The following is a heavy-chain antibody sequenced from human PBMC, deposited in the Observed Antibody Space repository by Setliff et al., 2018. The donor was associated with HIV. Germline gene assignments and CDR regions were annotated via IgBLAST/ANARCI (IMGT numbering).Heavy chain of an antibody. J-gene: IGHJ4*02. Sequence: GASVKVSCKASGYSFTGHYIHWVRQAPGQGLEWLGMINPSGGSTWYAQKFQGRVTMTGDTSTNTLYMELSSLRSEDTAVYYCARGWEGGMDYWGQGTLVTVSS. CDR2: INPSGGST. D-gene: IGHD1-26*01. V-gene: IGHV1-46*01. CDR3: ARGWEGGMDY. CDR1: GYSFTGHY.